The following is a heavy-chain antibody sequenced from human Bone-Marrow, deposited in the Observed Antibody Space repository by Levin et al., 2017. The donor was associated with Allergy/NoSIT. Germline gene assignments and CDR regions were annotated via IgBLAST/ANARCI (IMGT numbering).Heavy chain of an antibody. CDR3: TGEPNWLDP. Sequence: ETLSLTCAASGFTFSNFWMSWVRQAPGKGLEWVGRIKSKGAGGTTQYAAPVKGRFTISRDDSKNTLYLQMDSLTIEDTAVYYCTGEPNWLDPWGQGTLVTVSS. CDR2: IKSKGAGGTT. CDR1: GFTFSNFW. D-gene: IGHD1-14*01. V-gene: IGHV3-15*01. J-gene: IGHJ5*02.